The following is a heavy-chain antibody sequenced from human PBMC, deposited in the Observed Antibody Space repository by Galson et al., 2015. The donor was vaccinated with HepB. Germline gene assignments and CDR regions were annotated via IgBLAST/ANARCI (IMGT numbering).Heavy chain of an antibody. CDR2: IYRSGST. J-gene: IGHJ6*02. CDR1: Y. D-gene: IGHD1-14*01. Sequence: YWSWIRQPPGKGLEWIGHIYRSGSTDYNTSLKSRVTISVDTPKNQFSLKLSSVTAADTAVYYCARDLRFSQNHYHYGMDVWGQGTTVTVSS. V-gene: IGHV4-30-4*01. CDR3: ARDLRFSQNHYHYGMDV.